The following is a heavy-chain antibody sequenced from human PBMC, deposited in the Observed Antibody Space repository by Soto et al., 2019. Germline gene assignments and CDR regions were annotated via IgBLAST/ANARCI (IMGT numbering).Heavy chain of an antibody. Sequence: SVKVSCKASGGTFSSCSINWVRQAAGQGLEWMGEIIPIFGTANYAQKFQGRVTITADESTSTAYMELSSLRSEDTAVYYCARDGARQSGGIDYWGPGTLVTVSS. CDR2: IIPIFGTA. CDR1: GGTFSSCS. D-gene: IGHD3-16*01. CDR3: ARDGARQSGGIDY. V-gene: IGHV1-69*13. J-gene: IGHJ4*02.